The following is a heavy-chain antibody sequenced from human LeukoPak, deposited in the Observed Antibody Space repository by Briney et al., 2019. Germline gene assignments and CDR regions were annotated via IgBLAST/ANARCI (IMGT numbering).Heavy chain of an antibody. J-gene: IGHJ4*02. V-gene: IGHV3-23*01. CDR1: GFTFSSYA. D-gene: IGHD3-22*01. CDR2: ISGSGGST. CDR3: ARGEHYYDSSALFDY. Sequence: AGGSLRLSCAASGFTFSSYAMSWVRQAPGKGLEWVSAISGSGGSTYYADSVKGRFTISRDNSKNALYLQMNSLRAEDTAVYYCARGEHYYDSSALFDYWGQGTLVTVSS.